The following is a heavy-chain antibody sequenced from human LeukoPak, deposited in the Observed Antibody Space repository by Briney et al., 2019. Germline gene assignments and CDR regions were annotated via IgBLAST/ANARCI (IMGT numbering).Heavy chain of an antibody. CDR1: GYTFTSYG. CDR2: ISAYNGNT. J-gene: IGHJ4*02. V-gene: IGHV1-18*01. D-gene: IGHD3-16*01. Sequence: ASVKVSCKASGYTFTSYGISWVRQAPGQGLEWMGWISAYNGNTNYAQKLQGRVTMTRNTSISTAYMELSSLRSEDTAVYYCAMGAFGLLGYWGQGTLVTVSS. CDR3: AMGAFGLLGY.